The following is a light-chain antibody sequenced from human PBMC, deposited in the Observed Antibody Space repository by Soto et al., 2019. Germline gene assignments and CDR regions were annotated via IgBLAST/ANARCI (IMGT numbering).Light chain of an antibody. V-gene: IGKV1-9*01. Sequence: IQLTQSPSSLSASVGDRVTITCRASQDIAIYLAWYQQKPGEAPKLLIYAASTLYGGVPSRFRGSGSGTDFDLTTTSLQAEDCATYYRQHLRMNPSTFGGGTKVEIK. CDR3: QHLRMNPST. CDR2: AAS. J-gene: IGKJ4*01. CDR1: QDIAIY.